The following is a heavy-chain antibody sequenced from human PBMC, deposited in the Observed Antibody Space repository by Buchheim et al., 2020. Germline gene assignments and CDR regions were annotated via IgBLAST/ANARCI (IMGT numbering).Heavy chain of an antibody. D-gene: IGHD2-2*01. CDR3: ARGGYCPSTSCYSDLFYYYGMDV. CDR2: ISSSSYYK. CDR1: GFTFSDYY. Sequence: QVQLVESGGGLVNPGGSLRLSCAASGFTFSDYYMSWIRQAPGKGLEWVSYISSSSYYKKNADSVKGRFTTSSDNAKRSLFLQMTGLRAKDTAVYYCARGGYCPSTSCYSDLFYYYGMDVWGQGTT. V-gene: IGHV3-11*06. J-gene: IGHJ6*02.